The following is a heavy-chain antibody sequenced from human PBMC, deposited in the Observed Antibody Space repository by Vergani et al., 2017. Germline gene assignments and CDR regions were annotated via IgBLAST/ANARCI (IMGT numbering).Heavy chain of an antibody. D-gene: IGHD6-13*01. Sequence: QLQLQESGPGLVKPSETLSLTCTVSGGSISSSSYYWGWIRQPPGKGLEWIGGLYHGGSTNYNPSLKRRVTMSVDKSKNQFSLKLSSVTAADTALYYCTRGVVAAAGNNWFDPWGQGTLVTVSS. J-gene: IGHJ5*02. CDR3: TRGVVAAAGNNWFDP. V-gene: IGHV4-39*07. CDR2: LYHGGST. CDR1: GGSISSSSYY.